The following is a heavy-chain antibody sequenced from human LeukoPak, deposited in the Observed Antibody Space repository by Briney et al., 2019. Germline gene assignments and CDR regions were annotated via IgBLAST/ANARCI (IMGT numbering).Heavy chain of an antibody. CDR3: ARGPGYSSSWYVY. J-gene: IGHJ4*02. CDR1: GGSISTYY. D-gene: IGHD6-13*01. Sequence: PSETLSLTCTVSGGSISTYYWSWIRQPPGKGLEWIGYIYYSGSTNYNPSLKSRVTISVDTSKNQFSLKLSSVTAADTAVCYCARGPGYSSSWYVYWGQGTLVTVSS. CDR2: IYYSGST. V-gene: IGHV4-59*12.